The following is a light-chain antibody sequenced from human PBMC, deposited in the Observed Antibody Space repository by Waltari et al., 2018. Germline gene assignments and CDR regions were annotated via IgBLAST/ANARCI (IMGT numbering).Light chain of an antibody. CDR2: DVS. Sequence: QSALTQPASVSGSPGQSITISCTGTSSDIGAYNYVSWFQHHPGKAPKVVLYDVSGRPSGISNRCSGSKSDNTASLTISGLQAEDEADYYCNSFTSSSTWVFGGGTKLTVL. CDR1: SSDIGAYNY. CDR3: NSFTSSSTWV. V-gene: IGLV2-14*03. J-gene: IGLJ3*02.